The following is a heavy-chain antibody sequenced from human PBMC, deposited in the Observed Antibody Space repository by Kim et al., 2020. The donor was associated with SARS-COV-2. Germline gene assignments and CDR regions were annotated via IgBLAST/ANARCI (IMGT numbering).Heavy chain of an antibody. CDR2: IWYDGSNK. V-gene: IGHV3-33*01. D-gene: IGHD6-13*01. CDR1: GFTFSSYG. Sequence: GGSLRLSCAASGFTFSSYGMHWVRQAPGKGLEWVVVIWYDGSNKYYADSVKGRFTISRDNSKNTLYLQMNSLRAEDTAVYYCARESEIAAAGGAFDIWGQGTMVTVSS. CDR3: ARESEIAAAGGAFDI. J-gene: IGHJ3*02.